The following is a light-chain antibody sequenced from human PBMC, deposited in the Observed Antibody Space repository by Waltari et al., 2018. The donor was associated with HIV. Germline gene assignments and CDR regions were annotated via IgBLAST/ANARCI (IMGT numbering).Light chain of an antibody. J-gene: IGKJ5*01. Sequence: DIQRTQSPSSLSASVGSRVTITCRASQGVNTYLAWFQQKPGKAPKSLIYAVSTLHSGVPSRFSGSGSGTDFTLTINSLQPEDFATYYCQQYKSYPFTFGQGTRLETK. CDR3: QQYKSYPFT. V-gene: IGKV1-16*01. CDR2: AVS. CDR1: QGVNTY.